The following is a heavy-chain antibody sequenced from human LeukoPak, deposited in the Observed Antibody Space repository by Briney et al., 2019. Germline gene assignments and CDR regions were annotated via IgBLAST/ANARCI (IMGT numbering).Heavy chain of an antibody. CDR3: AHSSSYYYDSSGYSY. D-gene: IGHD3-22*01. CDR1: GFSLSTNGVG. J-gene: IGHJ4*02. V-gene: IGHV2-5*01. Sequence: SGPTLVKPTQTLTLTCTFSGFSLSTNGVGVGWIRQSPGKALEWLALIYWNDDKRYSPSLENRLTITKDTSKNQVVLTMTNMDPADTATYYCAHSSSYYYDSSGYSYWGQGSLVTVSS. CDR2: IYWNDDK.